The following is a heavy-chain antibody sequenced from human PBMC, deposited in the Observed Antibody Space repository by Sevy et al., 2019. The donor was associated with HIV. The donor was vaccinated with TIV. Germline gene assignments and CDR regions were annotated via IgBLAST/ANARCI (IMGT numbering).Heavy chain of an antibody. CDR1: GDCISSYF. V-gene: IGHV4-59*01. J-gene: IGHJ4*02. D-gene: IGHD2-15*01. CDR2: IYYSGSS. Sequence: SETLSLTCNVSGDCISSYFWSWFRQPPGKGLEWIGYIYYSGSSEYNPSLRSRVTISIDTSKKYLSMKLTSVTAADTAVYYCARDSAVVPRALVYWGQGTLVTVSS. CDR3: ARDSAVVPRALVY.